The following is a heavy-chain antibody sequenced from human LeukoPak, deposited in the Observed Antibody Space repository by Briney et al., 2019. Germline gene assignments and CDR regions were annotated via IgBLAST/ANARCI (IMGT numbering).Heavy chain of an antibody. J-gene: IGHJ4*02. D-gene: IGHD2-2*01. CDR3: AKGQMTSGY. V-gene: IGHV3-48*03. CDR2: ISSSGSTI. Sequence: GGSLRLSCAASGFTFSSYEMNWVRQAPGKGLEWVSYISSSGSTIYYADSVKGRFTISRDNSKNTLYLQMNSLRAEDTAVYYCAKGQMTSGYWGQGTLVTVSS. CDR1: GFTFSSYE.